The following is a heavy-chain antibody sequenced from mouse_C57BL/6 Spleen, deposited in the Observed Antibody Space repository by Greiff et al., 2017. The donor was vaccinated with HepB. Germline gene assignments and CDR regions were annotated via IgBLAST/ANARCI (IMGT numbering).Heavy chain of an antibody. Sequence: EVQLQQSGPVLVKPGASVKMSCKASGYTFTDYYMNWVKQSHGKSLEWIGVINPYNGGTSYNQKFKGKATLTVDKSSSTAYMELNSLTSEDSAVYYCARGRVTGYAMDYWGQGTSVTVSS. D-gene: IGHD2-2*01. CDR2: INPYNGGT. CDR3: ARGRVTGYAMDY. CDR1: GYTFTDYY. J-gene: IGHJ4*01. V-gene: IGHV1-19*01.